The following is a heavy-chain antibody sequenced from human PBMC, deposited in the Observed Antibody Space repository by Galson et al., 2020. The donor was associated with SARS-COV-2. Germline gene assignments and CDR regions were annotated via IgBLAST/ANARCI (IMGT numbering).Heavy chain of an antibody. CDR2: FHYDGTT. V-gene: IGHV4-59*08. J-gene: IGHJ4*02. CDR1: GASISSDY. Sequence: SETLSLTCNVSGASISSDYWSWIRQYPVKGLEYIGFFHYDGTTNYNPSLKSRVTISVDTSRNRFSLTLSSVTVADTAVYYCARYTTSSVAFDFWGQGALVTVSS. D-gene: IGHD2-2*02. CDR3: ARYTTSSVAFDF.